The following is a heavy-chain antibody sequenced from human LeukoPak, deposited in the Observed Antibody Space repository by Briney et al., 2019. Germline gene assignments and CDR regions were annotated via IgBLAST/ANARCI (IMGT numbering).Heavy chain of an antibody. J-gene: IGHJ4*02. Sequence: PSQPPALTCTVSGGSIGSYYWTWIRHPPAPVLQYIGYIYYTGGTNYNPSLKSRVTISVDTSKNQFSLKLSSVTAADTAVYFCAKYGNSGWVIDNWGQGTLVTVSS. CDR1: GGSIGSYY. V-gene: IGHV4-59*08. CDR3: AKYGNSGWVIDN. D-gene: IGHD6-19*01. CDR2: IYYTGGT.